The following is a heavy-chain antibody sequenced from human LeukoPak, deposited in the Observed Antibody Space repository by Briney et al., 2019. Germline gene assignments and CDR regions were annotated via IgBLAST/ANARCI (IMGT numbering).Heavy chain of an antibody. CDR3: ARVALRYFDWQLYFDY. D-gene: IGHD3-9*01. V-gene: IGHV3-53*01. CDR2: IYSGGST. J-gene: IGHJ4*02. CDR1: GFTFSSYS. Sequence: PGGSLRLSCAASGFTFSSYSMNWVRQAPGKGLEWVSVIYSGGSTYYADSVKGRFTISRDNSKDTLYLQMNSLRAEDTAVYYCARVALRYFDWQLYFDYWGQGTLVTVSS.